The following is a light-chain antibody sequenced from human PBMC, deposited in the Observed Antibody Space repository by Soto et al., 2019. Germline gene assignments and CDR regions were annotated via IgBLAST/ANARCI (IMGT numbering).Light chain of an antibody. CDR2: AAS. Sequence: DIQMTQYPSSLSASVGDRVTITCRASQGISNHLAWYQQKPGKVPKLLIYAASTLQSWVPSRFSGSGSGTDFTLTISRLQPEDVATYYCQKDNSAPWTFGQGNKVEIK. J-gene: IGKJ1*01. CDR3: QKDNSAPWT. CDR1: QGISNH. V-gene: IGKV1-27*01.